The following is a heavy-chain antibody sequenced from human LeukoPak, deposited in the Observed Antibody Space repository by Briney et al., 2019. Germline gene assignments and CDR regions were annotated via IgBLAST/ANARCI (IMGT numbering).Heavy chain of an antibody. Sequence: SETLSLTCTVSGGSISSGSYYWSWIRQPAGKGLEWIGRIYTSGSTNYNPSLKSRVTISVDTSKNQFSLKLSSVTAADTAVYYCARGCEWELLFDAFGIWGQGTMVTVSS. CDR1: GGSISSGSYY. CDR2: IYTSGST. J-gene: IGHJ3*02. CDR3: ARGCEWELLFDAFGI. D-gene: IGHD1-26*01. V-gene: IGHV4-61*02.